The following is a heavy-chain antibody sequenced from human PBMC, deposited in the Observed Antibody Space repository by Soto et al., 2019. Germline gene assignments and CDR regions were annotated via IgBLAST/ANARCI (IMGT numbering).Heavy chain of an antibody. CDR3: ARETYYYDSSGYTNAFDI. CDR1: GFTFGSYS. J-gene: IGHJ3*02. D-gene: IGHD3-22*01. V-gene: IGHV3-21*01. Sequence: EVQLVESGGGLVKPGGSLRLSCAASGFTFGSYSMNWVRQAPGKGLEWVSSISSSSSYIYYADSVKGRFTISRDNAKNSLYLQMISLRAEDTAVYYCARETYYYDSSGYTNAFDIWGQGTMVTVSS. CDR2: ISSSSSYI.